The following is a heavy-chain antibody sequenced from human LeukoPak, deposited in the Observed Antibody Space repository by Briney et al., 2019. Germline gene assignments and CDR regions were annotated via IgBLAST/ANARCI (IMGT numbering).Heavy chain of an antibody. Sequence: GGSLRLSCVASGFIFSSYSMNWVRQAPGKGLEWVSSISSSSSYIYYADSVKGRFTISRDNAKNSLYLQMNSLRAEDTAVYYCARDLSIAAPIDYWGQGTLVTVSS. CDR1: GFIFSSYS. D-gene: IGHD6-6*01. CDR3: ARDLSIAAPIDY. V-gene: IGHV3-21*01. CDR2: ISSSSSYI. J-gene: IGHJ4*02.